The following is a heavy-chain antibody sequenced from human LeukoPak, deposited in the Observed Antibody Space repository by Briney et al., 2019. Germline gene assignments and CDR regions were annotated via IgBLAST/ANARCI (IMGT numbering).Heavy chain of an antibody. Sequence: GGSLRLSCAASGFTVSSNYMSWVRQAPGKGLEWVSVIYSGGSTYYADSVKGRFTISRDNSKNTLYLQMNSLRAEDTAVYYCARGAVGSPYYYYGMDVWGQGTTVTVSS. CDR2: IYSGGST. J-gene: IGHJ6*02. CDR1: GFTVSSNY. CDR3: ARGAVGSPYYYYGMDV. V-gene: IGHV3-66*01. D-gene: IGHD3-10*01.